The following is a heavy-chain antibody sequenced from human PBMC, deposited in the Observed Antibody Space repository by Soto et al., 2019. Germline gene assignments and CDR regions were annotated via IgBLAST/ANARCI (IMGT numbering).Heavy chain of an antibody. CDR3: VHGDYTVGFIY. D-gene: IGHD4-17*01. Sequence: EVQVLETGGGLVQPGGSQRLSCVASGFIFSKYTMNWVRQAPGKGLEWVSAISGSGSSTYYADSVKGRFTISRDNSKNTLYLQMNSLRVEDTAVYYSVHGDYTVGFIYWGQGTLVTVSS. J-gene: IGHJ4*02. CDR1: GFIFSKYT. V-gene: IGHV3-23*01. CDR2: ISGSGSST.